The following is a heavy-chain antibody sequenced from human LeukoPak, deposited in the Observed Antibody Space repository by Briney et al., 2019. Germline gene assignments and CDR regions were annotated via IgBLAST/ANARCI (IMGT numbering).Heavy chain of an antibody. D-gene: IGHD2-2*01. CDR3: AKDGGPSSSRSQFFNY. V-gene: IGHV3-23*01. CDR1: GFTFSSYA. Sequence: PGGSLRLSCAASGFTFSSYAMSWVRQAPGKGLEWVSAISGSGGSTYYADSVKGRFTISRDNSKNTLYLQMDSLRVEDTAVYYCAKDGGPSSSRSQFFNYWGQGALVTVSS. CDR2: ISGSGGST. J-gene: IGHJ4*02.